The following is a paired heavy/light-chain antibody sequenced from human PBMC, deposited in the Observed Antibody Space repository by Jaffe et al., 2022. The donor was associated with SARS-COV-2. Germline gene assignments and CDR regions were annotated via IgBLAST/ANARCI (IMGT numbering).Light chain of an antibody. V-gene: IGLV1-47*01. Sequence: QSVLTQPPSASGTPGQRVTISCSGSSSNIGNDYVFWYQQLPDTAPKLLIYGNNQRPSGVPDRFSGSKSGTSASLAISGLRSEDEADYYCATWDDSRSGPYVFGTGTKVTVL. CDR3: ATWDDSRSGPYV. CDR2: GNN. CDR1: SSNIGNDY. J-gene: IGLJ1*01.
Heavy chain of an antibody. CDR3: ARGGGKTGDYWWTFDN. CDR1: RGSITIGSYC. D-gene: IGHD2-8*02. Sequence: QVQLQESGPGLVKSSETLSLTCTVSRGSITIGSYCWNWIRQPAGKGLEWIGRVCISVSADYNPSLKSRLSISVDTSKNQFSLQLSSVTAADTAVYYCARGGGKTGDYWWTFDNWGQGILVTVSS. J-gene: IGHJ4*02. V-gene: IGHV4-61*02. CDR2: VCISVSA.